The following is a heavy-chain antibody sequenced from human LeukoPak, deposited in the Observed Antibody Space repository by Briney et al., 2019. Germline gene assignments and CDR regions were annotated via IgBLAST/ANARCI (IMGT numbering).Heavy chain of an antibody. V-gene: IGHV3-7*01. CDR3: TSWGDTTAEYFQR. Sequence: GGSLRLSCAASGFAVSSNYMSWVRQAPGKGLEWVAHINPDGRDTYVDSVKGRFTISRDNAQNSMYLQMNSLRVEDTAVYYCTSWGDTTAEYFQRWGQGTLVTVSS. CDR1: GFAVSSNY. J-gene: IGHJ1*01. CDR2: INPDGRDT. D-gene: IGHD2-21*02.